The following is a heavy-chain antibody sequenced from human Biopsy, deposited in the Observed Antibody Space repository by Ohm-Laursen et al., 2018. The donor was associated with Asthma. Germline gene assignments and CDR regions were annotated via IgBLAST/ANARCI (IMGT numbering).Heavy chain of an antibody. CDR1: GDSFSNYA. CDR3: ARGYSGSDRIVYYYSGLEV. D-gene: IGHD5-12*01. V-gene: IGHV1-69*13. CDR2: LIPVLGTP. Sequence: GASVKVSCKASGDSFSNYAISWVRQAPGQGLEWMGGLIPVLGTPDHAQMFESRVTITADESTSTAYMELSSLSSEDTAVYYCARGYSGSDRIVYYYSGLEVWGQGTTVTGSS. J-gene: IGHJ6*02.